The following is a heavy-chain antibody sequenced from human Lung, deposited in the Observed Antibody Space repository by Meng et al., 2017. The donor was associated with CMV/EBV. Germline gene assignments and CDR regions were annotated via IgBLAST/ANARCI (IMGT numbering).Heavy chain of an antibody. V-gene: IGHV5-51*01. CDR1: QYTFSNYW. CDR2: IQPDDSHI. J-gene: IGHJ5*01. D-gene: IGHD1-1*01. Sequence: GGSLRLXCKTSQYTFSNYWIGWVRQMPGKGLEWMGIIQPDDSHIRNSPSFQGQVTLSVDKSITTAYLQWSSLKASDTAMYYCARVKTTWVWFEDWGHRTQVTVSS. CDR3: ARVKTTWVWFED.